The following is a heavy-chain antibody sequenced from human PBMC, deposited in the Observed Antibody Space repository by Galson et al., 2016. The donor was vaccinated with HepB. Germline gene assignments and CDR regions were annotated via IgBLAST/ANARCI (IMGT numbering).Heavy chain of an antibody. J-gene: IGHJ4*02. CDR3: VREGLADGSYFDY. CDR2: IKEDGSED. CDR1: GFTFRNYW. V-gene: IGHV3-7*01. Sequence: SLRLSCAASGFTFRNYWMSWVRQAPGKGLEWVANIKEDGSEDYYVDAVRGRFTISRDNAKNSLYFQMNSLEVEDTAIYYCVREGLADGSYFDYWGQGTLVTVSS. D-gene: IGHD5-24*01.